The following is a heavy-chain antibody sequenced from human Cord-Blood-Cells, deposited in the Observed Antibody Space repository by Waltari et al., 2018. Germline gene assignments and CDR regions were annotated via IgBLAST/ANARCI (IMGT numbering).Heavy chain of an antibody. Sequence: QVQLVVSGGGVVQLGRSLRLSCAASGFTFSSYALHLVRHAHGKGLEWVAVISYDGSNKYYADSVKGRFTISRDNSKNTLYLQMNSLRAEDTAVYYCARDEGYSSSYYYYYMDVWGKGTTVTVSS. V-gene: IGHV3-30-3*01. CDR2: ISYDGSNK. D-gene: IGHD6-13*01. J-gene: IGHJ6*03. CDR1: GFTFSSYA. CDR3: ARDEGYSSSYYYYYMDV.